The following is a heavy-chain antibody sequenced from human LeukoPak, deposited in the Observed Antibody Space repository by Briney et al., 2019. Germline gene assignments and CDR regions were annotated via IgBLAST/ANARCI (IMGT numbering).Heavy chain of an antibody. CDR2: FDPEDGET. CDR1: GYTFTSYD. V-gene: IGHV1-24*01. Sequence: ASVKVSCKASGYTFTSYDINWVRQATGQGLEWMGGFDPEDGETIYAQKFQGRVTVTEDTSTDTAYMELSSLRSEDTAVYYCATGGSSWLFDYWGQGTLVTVSS. D-gene: IGHD6-13*01. J-gene: IGHJ4*02. CDR3: ATGGSSWLFDY.